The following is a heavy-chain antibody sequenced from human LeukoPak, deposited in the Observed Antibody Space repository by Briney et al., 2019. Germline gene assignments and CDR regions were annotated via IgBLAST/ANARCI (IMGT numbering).Heavy chain of an antibody. CDR1: GGTFSSYA. CDR3: ARGIRNQLLSEY. D-gene: IGHD2-2*01. J-gene: IGHJ4*02. V-gene: IGHV1-69*05. CDR2: IIPIFGTA. Sequence: AASVKVSCKASGGTFSSYAISWVRQAPGQGLEWMGGIIPIFGTANYAQKFQGRVTITTDESTSTAYMELSSLRSEDTAVYYCARGIRNQLLSEYWGQGSLVTVSS.